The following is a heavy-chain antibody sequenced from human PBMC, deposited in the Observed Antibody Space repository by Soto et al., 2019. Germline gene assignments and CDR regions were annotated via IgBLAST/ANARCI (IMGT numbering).Heavy chain of an antibody. CDR1: GGTFSSYA. J-gene: IGHJ6*02. CDR2: IIPIFGTA. Sequence: QVQLVQSGAEVKKPGSSVKVSCKASGGTFSSYAISWVRQAPGQGLEWMGGIIPIFGTANYAQKFQGRVTITADESTSTAYMERSSLRSEDTAVYYCAREGGYCSGGSCYRRDYYYYGMDVWGQGTTVTVSS. D-gene: IGHD2-15*01. V-gene: IGHV1-69*01. CDR3: AREGGYCSGGSCYRRDYYYYGMDV.